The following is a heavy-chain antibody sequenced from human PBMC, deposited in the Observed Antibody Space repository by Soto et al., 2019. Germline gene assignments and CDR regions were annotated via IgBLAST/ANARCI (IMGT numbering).Heavy chain of an antibody. CDR2: IYYSGST. CDR1: GGSISSGGYY. V-gene: IGHV4-31*03. CDR3: ARDGYNLPFDY. D-gene: IGHD5-12*01. J-gene: IGHJ4*02. Sequence: LSLTCTVSGGSISSGGYYWSWIRQHPGKGLEWIGYIYYSGSTYYNPSLKSRVTISVDTSKNQFSLRLSSVTAADTAAYYCARDGYNLPFDYWGQGTLVTVSS.